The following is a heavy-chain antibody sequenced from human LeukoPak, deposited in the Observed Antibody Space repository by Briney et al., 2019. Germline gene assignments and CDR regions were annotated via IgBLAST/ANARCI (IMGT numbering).Heavy chain of an antibody. CDR2: INHSGST. V-gene: IGHV4-34*01. Sequence: PSETLSLTCAVYGGSFSGYYWSWIRQPPGKGLEWIGEINHSGSTNYNPSLKSRVTISVDTSKNQFSLKLSSVTAADTAVYYCASPSAVDYWGQGTLVTVSS. CDR1: GGSFSGYY. D-gene: IGHD6-19*01. J-gene: IGHJ4*02. CDR3: ASPSAVDY.